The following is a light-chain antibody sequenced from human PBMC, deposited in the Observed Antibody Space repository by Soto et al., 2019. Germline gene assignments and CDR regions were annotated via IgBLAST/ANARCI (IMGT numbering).Light chain of an antibody. Sequence: QSVLAQPPSASGTPGQTATISCSGTSSNIGSNAVNWYQQLPGTAPKLLIYSNNQRPSGVPDRVSGSKYGTAASLAITGLQSEDEADYYCAAWDDSLNAYVFGTGTKVTVL. J-gene: IGLJ1*01. CDR3: AAWDDSLNAYV. CDR2: SNN. V-gene: IGLV1-44*01. CDR1: SSNIGSNA.